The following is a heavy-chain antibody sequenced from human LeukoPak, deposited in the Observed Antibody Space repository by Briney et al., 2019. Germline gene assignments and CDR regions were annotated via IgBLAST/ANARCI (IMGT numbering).Heavy chain of an antibody. V-gene: IGHV3-23*01. D-gene: IGHD6-19*01. J-gene: IGHJ4*02. Sequence: GGSLRLSCGASGFTFSSYAMSWVRQAPGKGLEWVSAISGSGDSTYYADSVKGRFTISRDSSKNTLYLQMNSLRAEDTAVYYCAKVAGKIGYYFDYWGQGTLVTVSS. CDR2: ISGSGDST. CDR1: GFTFSSYA. CDR3: AKVAGKIGYYFDY.